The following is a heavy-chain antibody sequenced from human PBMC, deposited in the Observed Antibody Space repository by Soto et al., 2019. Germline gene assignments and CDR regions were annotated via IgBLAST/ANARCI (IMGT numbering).Heavy chain of an antibody. Sequence: ASVKVSCKASGYTFTGYYMHWVRQAPGRGLEWMGWINPNSGGTNYAQKFQGRVTMTRDTSISTAYMELSRLRSDDTAVYYCAKWGVPAASAYYYYYYGMDVWGQGTTVTVSS. CDR3: AKWGVPAASAYYYYYYGMDV. D-gene: IGHD2-2*01. CDR2: INPNSGGT. CDR1: GYTFTGYY. J-gene: IGHJ6*02. V-gene: IGHV1-2*02.